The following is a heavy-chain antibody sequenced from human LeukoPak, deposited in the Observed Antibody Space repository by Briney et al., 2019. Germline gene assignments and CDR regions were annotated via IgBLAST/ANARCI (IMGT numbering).Heavy chain of an antibody. Sequence: ASVKVSCKVSGYTLTELSMHWVRQAPGNGLEWMGGFDPEDGETIYAQKFQGRVTMTEDTSTDTAYMELSSLRSEDTAVYYCAGFGEFMSDFDYWGQGTRVTVSS. CDR2: FDPEDGET. V-gene: IGHV1-24*01. D-gene: IGHD3-10*01. J-gene: IGHJ4*02. CDR1: GYTLTELS. CDR3: AGFGEFMSDFDY.